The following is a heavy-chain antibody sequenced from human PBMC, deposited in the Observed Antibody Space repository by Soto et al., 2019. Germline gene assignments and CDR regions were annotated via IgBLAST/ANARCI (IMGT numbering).Heavy chain of an antibody. J-gene: IGHJ4*02. CDR1: GFTFSSYA. Sequence: GGSLRLSCAASGFTFSSYAMHWVRQAPGKGLEWVAVISYDGSNKYYADSVKGRLTISRDNSKNTLYLQMNSLRAEDTAVYYCARDSGGYYDSSGYLMYWGQGTLVTVSS. V-gene: IGHV3-30-3*01. CDR2: ISYDGSNK. CDR3: ARDSGGYYDSSGYLMY. D-gene: IGHD3-22*01.